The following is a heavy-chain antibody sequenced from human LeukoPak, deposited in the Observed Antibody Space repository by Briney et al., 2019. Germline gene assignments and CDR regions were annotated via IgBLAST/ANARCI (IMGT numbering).Heavy chain of an antibody. Sequence: NASETLSLTRAVSGGSFSGYYWTWIRQSPGKGLEWIGEINHSGRTNHNPSLKSRVTISVDTSKNQFSLKLSSVTAADTAVYYCARPLGYCSTSTCPQSWFDPWGQGTLVTVSS. V-gene: IGHV4-34*01. CDR2: INHSGRT. J-gene: IGHJ5*02. CDR1: GGSFSGYY. D-gene: IGHD2-2*01. CDR3: ARPLGYCSTSTCPQSWFDP.